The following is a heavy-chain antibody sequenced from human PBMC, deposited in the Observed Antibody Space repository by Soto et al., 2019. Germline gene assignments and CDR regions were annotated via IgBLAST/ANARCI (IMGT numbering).Heavy chain of an antibody. CDR2: IDPSDSYT. CDR3: ATTIGYSYGYYYYGMDV. D-gene: IGHD5-18*01. J-gene: IGHJ6*02. V-gene: IGHV5-10-1*01. CDR1: GYSFTSYW. Sequence: GESLKISCKGSGYSFTSYWISWVRQMPGKGLEWMGRIDPSDSYTNYSPSFQGHVTISADKSISTAYLQWSSLKASDTAMYYCATTIGYSYGYYYYGMDVWGQGTTVTVSS.